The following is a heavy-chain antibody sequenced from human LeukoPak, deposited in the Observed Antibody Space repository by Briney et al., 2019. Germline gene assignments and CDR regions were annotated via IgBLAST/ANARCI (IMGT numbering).Heavy chain of an antibody. CDR3: ARGLVVVAASPLDY. V-gene: IGHV3-33*08. CDR1: GFTFSSYG. J-gene: IGHJ4*02. D-gene: IGHD2-15*01. Sequence: PGGSLRLSCAASGFTFSSYGMHWDRQAPGKGLEWVAVIWYDGSNKYYADSVKGRFTISRDNSKNTLYLQMNSLRAEDTAVYYCARGLVVVAASPLDYWGQGTLVTVSS. CDR2: IWYDGSNK.